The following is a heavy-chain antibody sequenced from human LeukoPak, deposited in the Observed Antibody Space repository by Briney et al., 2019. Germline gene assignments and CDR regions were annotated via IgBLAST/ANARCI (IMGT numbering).Heavy chain of an antibody. Sequence: PGRSLRLSCAASGFTVSSYGMHWVRQAPGKGLEWVAVIWYDGSNKYYADSVKGRFTISRDNSKNTLYLQMNSLRAEDTAVYYCARDLSWFGEFDYWGQGTLVTVSS. J-gene: IGHJ4*02. CDR2: IWYDGSNK. V-gene: IGHV3-33*01. CDR1: GFTVSSYG. CDR3: ARDLSWFGEFDY. D-gene: IGHD3-10*01.